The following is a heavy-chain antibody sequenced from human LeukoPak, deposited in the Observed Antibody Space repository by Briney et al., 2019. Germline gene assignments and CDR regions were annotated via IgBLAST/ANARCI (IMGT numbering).Heavy chain of an antibody. D-gene: IGHD2-15*01. J-gene: IGHJ3*02. CDR3: ARGRYCSADICSGGDAFDI. V-gene: IGHV4-4*07. Sequence: SETLSLTCTVSGGSINKYYWSWIRQPAGKGLEWIGRIYTRRSTNYSPSLKSRVTMSVDTSKNQFSLKLSSVTAADTAVYYCARGRYCSADICSGGDAFDIWGQGTMVSVSS. CDR2: IYTRRST. CDR1: GGSINKYY.